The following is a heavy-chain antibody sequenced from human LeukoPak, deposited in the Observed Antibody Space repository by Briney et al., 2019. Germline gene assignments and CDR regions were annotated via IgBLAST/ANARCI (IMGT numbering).Heavy chain of an antibody. D-gene: IGHD1-26*01. V-gene: IGHV4-38-2*01. CDR3: ARNANRGSTFDY. CDR1: GYSTSSGYY. Sequence: PSETLSLTRVVSGYSTSSGYYWGWIRPPPGKGLEWSGSIYHSGSTYSNPSLKSRVTISVDTSKNQFSLKLSSVTAADTAVYYCARNANRGSTFDYWGQGTLVTVSS. J-gene: IGHJ4*02. CDR2: IYHSGST.